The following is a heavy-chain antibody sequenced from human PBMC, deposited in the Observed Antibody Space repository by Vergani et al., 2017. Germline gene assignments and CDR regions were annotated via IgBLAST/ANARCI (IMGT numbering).Heavy chain of an antibody. V-gene: IGHV1-58*02. CDR3: ARTYYPPQVPYDFWSGYNYYYYYMDV. J-gene: IGHJ6*03. D-gene: IGHD3-3*01. CDR1: GFTFTSSA. CDR2: IVVGSGNT. Sequence: QMQLVQSGPEVKKPGTSVKVSCKASGFTFTSSAMQWVRQARGQRLEWIGWIVVGSGNTNYAQKFQERVTITRDMSTSTAYMELSSLRSEDTAVYYCARTYYPPQVPYDFWSGYNYYYYYMDVWGKGTTVTVSS.